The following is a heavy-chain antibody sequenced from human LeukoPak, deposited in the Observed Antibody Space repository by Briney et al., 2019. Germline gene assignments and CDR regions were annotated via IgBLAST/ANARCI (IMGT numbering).Heavy chain of an antibody. Sequence: TASETLSLTCTISGGSISNYYWSWIRQPPGKGLEWIGYIYNSGSTDYNPSLKSRVTISVDMSKNQSSLKLSSVTAADTAVYYCARDYSGTYHDAFDIWGQGTMVTVSS. D-gene: IGHD1-26*01. V-gene: IGHV4-59*01. CDR2: IYNSGST. CDR3: ARDYSGTYHDAFDI. J-gene: IGHJ3*02. CDR1: GGSISNYY.